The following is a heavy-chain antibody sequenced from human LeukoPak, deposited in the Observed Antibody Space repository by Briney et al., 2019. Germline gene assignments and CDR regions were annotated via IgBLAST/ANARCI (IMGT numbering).Heavy chain of an antibody. V-gene: IGHV3-30*02. CDR3: ARDHEI. Sequence: GGTLRLSCAASGFTFSSYGMSWVRQAPGKGLEWVAFIRYDGSNKYYADSVKGRFTISRDNAKNSLYLQMNSLRAEDTAVYYCARDHEIWGQGTMVTVSS. J-gene: IGHJ3*02. CDR1: GFTFSSYG. CDR2: IRYDGSNK.